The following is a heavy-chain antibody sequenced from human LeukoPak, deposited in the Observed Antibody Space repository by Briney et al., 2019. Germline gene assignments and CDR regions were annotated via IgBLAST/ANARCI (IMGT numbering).Heavy chain of an antibody. CDR1: GYTFTSCG. J-gene: IGHJ4*02. CDR2: ISAYNGNT. Sequence: ASVKVSCKASGYTFTSCGINWVRRAPGQGLEWMGWISAYNGNTNYTQKLQGRVTMTTDTSTNTAYMELRSLRSDDTAVYYCARDRSESDYWGEGTLVTVSS. CDR3: ARDRSESDY. V-gene: IGHV1-18*01.